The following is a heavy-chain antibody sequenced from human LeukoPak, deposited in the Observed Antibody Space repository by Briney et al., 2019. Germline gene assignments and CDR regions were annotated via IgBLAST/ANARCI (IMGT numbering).Heavy chain of an antibody. CDR2: IYHSGST. J-gene: IGHJ3*02. V-gene: IGHV4-38-2*02. Sequence: SETLSLTCTVSGYSISSGYYWGWIRQAPGKGLEWIGSIYHSGSTDYNPSLKSRVTISVDTSKNQFSLKLSSVTAADTAVYYCARVGGSSWFFEGWGIGAFDIWGQGTMVTVSS. CDR1: GYSISSGYY. D-gene: IGHD6-13*01. CDR3: ARVGGSSWFFEGWGIGAFDI.